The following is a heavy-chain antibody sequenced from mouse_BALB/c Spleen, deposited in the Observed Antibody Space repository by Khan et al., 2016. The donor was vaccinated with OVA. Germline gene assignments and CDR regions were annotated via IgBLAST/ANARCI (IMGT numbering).Heavy chain of an antibody. CDR1: GYTFTNFG. CDR2: INTYTGEP. V-gene: IGHV9-3-1*01. Sequence: QIQLVQSGPELKKPGETVKISCKASGYTFTNFGMNWVKQAPGKGLKWMGWINTYTGEPTYADYLKGRFAFSLETSASTAYLQINNLKNEATATYFCAGGASYWYFDVWGAGTTVTVSS. J-gene: IGHJ1*01. CDR3: AGGASYWYFDV.